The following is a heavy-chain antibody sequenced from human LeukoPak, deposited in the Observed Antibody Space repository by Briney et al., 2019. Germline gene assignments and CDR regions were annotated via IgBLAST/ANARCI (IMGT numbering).Heavy chain of an antibody. D-gene: IGHD5-12*01. CDR3: ARYFLTYEAFDY. J-gene: IGHJ4*02. CDR2: IIPIFGTA. CDR1: GGTFSSNA. Sequence: SVKVSCKASGGTFSSNAISWVRQAPGQGLEWMGGIIPIFGTANYAQKLQGRVTMTTDTSTSTAYMELRSLRSDDTAVYYCARYFLTYEAFDYWGQGTLVTVSS. V-gene: IGHV1-69*05.